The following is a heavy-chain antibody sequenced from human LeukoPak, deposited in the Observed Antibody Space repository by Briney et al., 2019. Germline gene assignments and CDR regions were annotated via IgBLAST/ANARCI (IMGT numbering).Heavy chain of an antibody. CDR3: AREGGPWELRSADACDI. CDR1: GGSISSYY. CDR2: INYSGST. J-gene: IGHJ3*02. V-gene: IGHV4-59*01. Sequence: SETLSLTCTVSGGSISSYYWSWIRQPPGKGLEWIGDINYSGSTNYNPSLKSRVTISVDTSKNQFSLKLSSVTAADTAVYYCAREGGPWELRSADACDIWGQGTMVTVSS. D-gene: IGHD1-26*01.